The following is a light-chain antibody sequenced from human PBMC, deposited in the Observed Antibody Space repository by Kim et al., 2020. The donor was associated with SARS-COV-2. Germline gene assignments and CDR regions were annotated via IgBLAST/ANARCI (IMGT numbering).Light chain of an antibody. CDR3: QAWDSSTAV. CDR2: QHT. V-gene: IGLV3-1*01. J-gene: IGLJ3*02. Sequence: SVSPGQTASITCSGSKLGDKYAYWYQKKPGQSPLLVIYQHTTRPSGISQRFSGSSSGNTATLTISRAQTMDEADYYCQAWDSSTAVFGGGTQLTVL. CDR1: KLGDKY.